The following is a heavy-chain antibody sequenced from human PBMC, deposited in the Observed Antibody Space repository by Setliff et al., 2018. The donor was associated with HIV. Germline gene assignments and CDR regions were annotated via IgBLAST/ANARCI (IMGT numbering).Heavy chain of an antibody. J-gene: IGHJ4*02. CDR3: ARDSGGYDYRYFDY. CDR2: INAGNGNT. Sequence: PSVKVSCKASGYTFTSYAMHWVRQAPGQRLEWMGWINAGNGNTKYSQKFQGRVTITRDTSASTAYMELSSLRSEDTAVYYCARDSGGYDYRYFDYWGQGTLVTVSS. CDR1: GYTFTSYA. D-gene: IGHD5-12*01. V-gene: IGHV1-3*01.